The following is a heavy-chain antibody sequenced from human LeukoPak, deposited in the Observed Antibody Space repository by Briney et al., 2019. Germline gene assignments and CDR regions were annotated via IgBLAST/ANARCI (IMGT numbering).Heavy chain of an antibody. CDR1: GYSISSGYY. Sequence: PSETLSLTCTVSGYSISSGYYWGWIRQPPEKGLEWIGSIYHSGSTYYNPSLKSRVTISVDTSKNQFSLKLSSVTAADTAVYYCARQTGSGLFILPGGQGTLVTVSS. J-gene: IGHJ4*02. CDR2: IYHSGST. D-gene: IGHD3/OR15-3a*01. CDR3: ARQTGSGLFILP. V-gene: IGHV4-38-2*02.